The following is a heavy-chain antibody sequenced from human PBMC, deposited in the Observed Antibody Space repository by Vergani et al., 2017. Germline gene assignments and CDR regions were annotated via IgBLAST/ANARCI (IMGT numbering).Heavy chain of an antibody. CDR1: GFTFRSYA. J-gene: IGHJ4*02. V-gene: IGHV3-23*01. CDR3: ARASVVAATYYFDY. D-gene: IGHD2-15*01. CDR2: ISGSGGST. Sequence: EVQLLESGGGLVQPGGSLRPSCAASGFTFRSYAMSWVRQAPGKGLEWVSAISGSGGSTYYADPVKGRFTSSRDTSKNTLYLQMNSLRAEDTAVYYCARASVVAATYYFDYWGQGTLVTVSS.